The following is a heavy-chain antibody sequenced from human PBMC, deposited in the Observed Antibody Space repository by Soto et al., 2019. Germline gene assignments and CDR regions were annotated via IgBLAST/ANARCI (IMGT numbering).Heavy chain of an antibody. Sequence: PVGSLRLSCAASGFPFSSYEMNWIRQAPGKGLEWVSYISSGGTTIYYADSVKGRFTISRDNAKNSLYLQMNSLRAEDTAIYYCARALDFWSGFLSDWGQGTLVTVSS. V-gene: IGHV3-48*03. CDR3: ARALDFWSGFLSD. CDR1: GFPFSSYE. J-gene: IGHJ4*02. D-gene: IGHD3-3*01. CDR2: ISSGGTTI.